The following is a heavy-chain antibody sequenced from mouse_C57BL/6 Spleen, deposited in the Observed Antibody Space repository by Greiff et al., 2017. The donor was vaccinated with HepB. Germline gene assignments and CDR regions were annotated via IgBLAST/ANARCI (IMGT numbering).Heavy chain of an antibody. J-gene: IGHJ4*01. Sequence: QVHVKQSGAELARPGASVKLSCKASGYTFTSYGISWVKQRTGQGLAWIGENYPRSGNTYYNEKFKGKATLTADKSSSTAYMELRSLTSEDSAVYFCARYYGNYSYAMDYWGQGTSVTVSS. CDR1: GYTFTSYG. CDR2: NYPRSGNT. V-gene: IGHV1-81*01. CDR3: ARYYGNYSYAMDY. D-gene: IGHD2-1*01.